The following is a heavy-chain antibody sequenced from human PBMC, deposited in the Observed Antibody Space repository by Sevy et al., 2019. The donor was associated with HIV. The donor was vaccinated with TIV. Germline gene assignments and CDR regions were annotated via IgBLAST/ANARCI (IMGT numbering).Heavy chain of an antibody. D-gene: IGHD3-22*01. CDR2: TSNSGRNT. Sequence: GGSLRLSCAASGFTLANYAMRWVRQAPGKGLEWVSTTSNSGRNTYYADSVRGRFTVSRDNSKNMVYLHMRSLRAEDTAVYYCAKRTSDSADYSYSIDVWGQGTAVTVSS. CDR1: GFTLANYA. CDR3: AKRTSDSADYSYSIDV. J-gene: IGHJ6*02. V-gene: IGHV3-23*01.